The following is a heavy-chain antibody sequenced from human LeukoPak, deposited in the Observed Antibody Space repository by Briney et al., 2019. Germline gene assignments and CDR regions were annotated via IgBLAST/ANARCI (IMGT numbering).Heavy chain of an antibody. Sequence: GGSLRLSCAAYGFTFSSYWMHWVRHAPGKGLVWVSRINSDGSSSSYADSVKGRFTISRDNAKNTLYLQMSSLRAEDTAVYYWARAGGSHRSLVYWGQGTLVTVSS. J-gene: IGHJ4*02. CDR1: GFTFSSYW. D-gene: IGHD2-15*01. CDR3: ARAGGSHRSLVY. CDR2: INSDGSSS. V-gene: IGHV3-74*01.